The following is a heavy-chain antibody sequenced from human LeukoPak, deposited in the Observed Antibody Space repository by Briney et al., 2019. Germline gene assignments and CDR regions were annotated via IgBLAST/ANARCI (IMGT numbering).Heavy chain of an antibody. V-gene: IGHV3-21*01. CDR3: ARDGYYDYVWGSYRPSHFDY. CDR1: GFTFSSYS. J-gene: IGHJ4*02. CDR2: ISSSSSYI. Sequence: GGSLRLSCAASGFTFSSYSMNWVRQAPGKGLEWVSSISSSSSYIYYADSVKGRFTISRDNAKNSLYLQMNSLRAEGTAVYYCARDGYYDYVWGSYRPSHFDYWGQGTLVTVSS. D-gene: IGHD3-16*02.